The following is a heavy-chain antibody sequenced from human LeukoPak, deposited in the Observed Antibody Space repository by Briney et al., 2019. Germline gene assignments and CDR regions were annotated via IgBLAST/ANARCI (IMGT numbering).Heavy chain of an antibody. J-gene: IGHJ4*02. Sequence: PGGSLRLSCAASGFTFSSYAMHWVRQAPGKGLEWVAVISYDGSNKYYADSVKGRFTISRDNSKNTLYLQMNSPRAEDTAVYYCAREYIVGATVFDYWGQGTLVTVSS. CDR1: GFTFSSYA. CDR2: ISYDGSNK. CDR3: AREYIVGATVFDY. V-gene: IGHV3-30-3*01. D-gene: IGHD1-26*01.